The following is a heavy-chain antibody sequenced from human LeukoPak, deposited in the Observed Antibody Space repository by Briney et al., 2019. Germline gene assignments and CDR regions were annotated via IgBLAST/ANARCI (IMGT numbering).Heavy chain of an antibody. CDR1: GFTFSSYA. J-gene: IGHJ4*02. D-gene: IGHD3-10*01. Sequence: HTGGSLRLSCAASGFTFSSYAMSWVRQAPGKGLEWVPAISGSGGSTYYADSVKGRFTISRDNSKNTLYLQMNSLRAEDTAVYYCAKEVLLWFGELLSPPCLEYWGQGTLVTVSS. V-gene: IGHV3-23*01. CDR3: AKEVLLWFGELLSPPCLEY. CDR2: ISGSGGST.